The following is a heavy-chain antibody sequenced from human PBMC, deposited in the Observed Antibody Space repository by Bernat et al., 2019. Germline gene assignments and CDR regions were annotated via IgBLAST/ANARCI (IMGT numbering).Heavy chain of an antibody. CDR2: VTLSGST. CDR1: GGSFSGYY. D-gene: IGHD5-12*01. CDR3: ARGAIVPTSYYMDV. J-gene: IGHJ6*03. V-gene: IGHV4-34*01. Sequence: QVHLQQWGAGLLKPSETLSLTCAVSGGSFSGYYWSWIRQPPGKGLEWIGEVTLSGSTNYNPSLESRVTMSVDTSKNQFSLRLTSVTAADTAVYYCARGAIVPTSYYMDVWGKGTTVTVSS.